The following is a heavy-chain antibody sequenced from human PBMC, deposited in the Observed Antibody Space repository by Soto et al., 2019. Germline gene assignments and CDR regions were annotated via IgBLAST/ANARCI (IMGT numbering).Heavy chain of an antibody. V-gene: IGHV3-30-3*01. CDR3: AFLDTLISFDH. CDR2: ISYAGSNK. J-gene: IGHJ4*02. CDR1: GFTFSSYS. D-gene: IGHD5-18*01. Sequence: QVQLVESGGGVVQPGRSLRLSCAASGFTFSSYSMHWVRQAPGKGLEWVAVISYAGSNKYYADSVKGRFTISRDNSKNSLFLQMDSLIPEDMAVYYCAFLDTLISFDHWGQGTLVTVSS.